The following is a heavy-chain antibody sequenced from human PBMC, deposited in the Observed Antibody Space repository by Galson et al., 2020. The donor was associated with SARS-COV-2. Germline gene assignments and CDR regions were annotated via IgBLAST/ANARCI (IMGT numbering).Heavy chain of an antibody. Sequence: ETSETLSLTCSVSDGPISSYYWSWIRPPPGKGLEWIGYISYSGSTNDNPSLRRRVTISVDMSKHQFSLKLSSVTAADTAVYYCARDPAPLYGDNYYYGMDVWGRGTTVTVSS. V-gene: IGHV4-59*01. CDR3: ARDPAPLYGDNYYYGMDV. CDR1: DGPISSYY. D-gene: IGHD4-17*01. J-gene: IGHJ6*02. CDR2: ISYSGST.